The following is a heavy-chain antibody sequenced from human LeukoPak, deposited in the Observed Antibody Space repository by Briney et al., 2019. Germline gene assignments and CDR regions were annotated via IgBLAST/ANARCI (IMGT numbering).Heavy chain of an antibody. CDR3: ARDPWATYSDYDSSY. D-gene: IGHD5-12*01. J-gene: IGHJ4*02. CDR2: INPNSGGT. Sequence: GASVKVSCKASGYTFTGYYMHWVRQAPGQGLEWMGWINPNSGGTKYAQKFQGRVTMTRDTSISTTYMELSRLRPDDTAVYYCARDPWATYSDYDSSYWGQGTLVTVSS. V-gene: IGHV1-2*02. CDR1: GYTFTGYY.